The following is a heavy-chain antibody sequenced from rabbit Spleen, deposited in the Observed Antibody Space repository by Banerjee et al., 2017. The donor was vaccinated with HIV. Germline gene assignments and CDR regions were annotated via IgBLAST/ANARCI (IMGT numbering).Heavy chain of an antibody. J-gene: IGHJ6*01. CDR1: GFSFSDRDV. CDR3: ARDTSSSFSSYGMDL. CDR2: INASTGTT. Sequence: QEQLVESGGGLVQPEGSLTLTCKASGFSFSDRDVMCWVRQAPGKGLEWIACINASTGTTVYATWARARFTISRTSSTTVTLRMTSLTAADTATYFCARDTSSSFSSYGMDLWGQGTLVTVS. V-gene: IGHV1S45*01. D-gene: IGHD1-1*01.